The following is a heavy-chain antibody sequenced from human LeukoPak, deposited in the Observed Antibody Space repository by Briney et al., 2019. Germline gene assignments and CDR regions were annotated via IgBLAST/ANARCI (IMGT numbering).Heavy chain of an antibody. D-gene: IGHD6-19*01. J-gene: IGHJ1*01. CDR3: ASLPGVAQWLVPPGEYFQH. CDR2: IIPIFGTA. CDR1: GSTFSSYA. Sequence: GASVKVSCKASGSTFSSYAISWVRQAPGQGLEWMGGIIPIFGTANYAQKFQGRVTITADESTSTAYMGLSSLRSEDTAVYYCASLPGVAQWLVPPGEYFQHWGQGTLVTVSS. V-gene: IGHV1-69*13.